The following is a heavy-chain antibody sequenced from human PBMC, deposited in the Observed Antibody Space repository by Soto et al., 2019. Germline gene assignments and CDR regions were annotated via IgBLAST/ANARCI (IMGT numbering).Heavy chain of an antibody. CDR2: LNPSGTFT. V-gene: IGHV3-23*01. Sequence: GGSLRLSCVASEFSFSSYFMYWVRQAPGQGLEWVSALNPSGTFTYYADSVKGRFTISRDNSKNTVYLEMNSLRGEDTAVYFCATVAVRLSYYGIDLWGQGATVTVS. D-gene: IGHD6-6*01. J-gene: IGHJ6*02. CDR3: ATVAVRLSYYGIDL. CDR1: EFSFSSYF.